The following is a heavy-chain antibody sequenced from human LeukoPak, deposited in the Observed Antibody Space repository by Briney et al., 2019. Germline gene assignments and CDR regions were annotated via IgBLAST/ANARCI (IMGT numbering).Heavy chain of an antibody. D-gene: IGHD4-17*01. Sequence: ASVKVSCKASGYTFTSYGINWVRQAPGQGLQWMGWISGYSANTNYAQNFRDRVSMTTDTSTSTTYMELRSLRSDDTAVYYCARGDYGDYEGDAFDVWGQGTMVTVSS. CDR1: GYTFTSYG. J-gene: IGHJ3*01. CDR3: ARGDYGDYEGDAFDV. CDR2: ISGYSANT. V-gene: IGHV1-18*01.